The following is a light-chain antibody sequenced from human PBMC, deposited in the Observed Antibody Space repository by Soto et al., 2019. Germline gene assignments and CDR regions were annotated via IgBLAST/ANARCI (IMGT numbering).Light chain of an antibody. V-gene: IGLV3-1*01. J-gene: IGLJ1*01. Sequence: SYELTQPPSVAVSPGQTASITCSGDKLGDKYACWYQQKPGQSPVLVIYQDSKRPSGIPERFSGSNSGNTATLTISGTQAMDEADDYGQAWESSTGVFGTGTKLTVL. CDR2: QDS. CDR1: KLGDKY. CDR3: QAWESSTGV.